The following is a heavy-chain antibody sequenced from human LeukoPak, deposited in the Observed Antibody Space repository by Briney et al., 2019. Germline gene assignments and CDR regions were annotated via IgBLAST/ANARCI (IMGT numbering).Heavy chain of an antibody. V-gene: IGHV3-23*01. CDR2: ISSSGNYI. D-gene: IGHD1-7*01. CDR3: AKDPPFVGTTD. Sequence: GGSLRLSCAASGFTFSSYAMSWVRQAPGKGLEWVPSISSSGNYIYYADSVKGRFTISRDNSKNTLYLQMNSLRAEDTAVYYCAKDPPFVGTTDWGQGTLVTVSS. J-gene: IGHJ4*02. CDR1: GFTFSSYA.